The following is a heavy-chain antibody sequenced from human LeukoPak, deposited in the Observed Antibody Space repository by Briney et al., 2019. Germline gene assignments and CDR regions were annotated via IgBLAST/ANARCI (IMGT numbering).Heavy chain of an antibody. CDR3: ARVVLPTYYDFWSGYPYYFDY. J-gene: IGHJ4*02. CDR1: GYTFTGYY. Sequence: ASVKVSCKASGYTFTGYYMHWVRQAPGQGLEWMGWINPNSGGTNYAQKFQGRVTMTRDTSISTAYMELSRLRSDDTAVYYCARVVLPTYYDFWSGYPYYFDYWGQGALVTVSS. D-gene: IGHD3-3*01. V-gene: IGHV1-2*02. CDR2: INPNSGGT.